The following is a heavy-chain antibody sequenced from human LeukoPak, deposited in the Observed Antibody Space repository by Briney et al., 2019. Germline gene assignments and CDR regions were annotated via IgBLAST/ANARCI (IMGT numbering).Heavy chain of an antibody. Sequence: SVKVSCKASGGTFTSYAISWVRQAPGQGLEWMGGIIPIFGTANYAQKFQGRVTITADESTSTAYMELSSLRSEDTAVYYCARGSDYYDSSGYYLFDYWGQGTLVTVSS. V-gene: IGHV1-69*13. J-gene: IGHJ4*02. CDR1: GGTFTSYA. CDR3: ARGSDYYDSSGYYLFDY. D-gene: IGHD3-22*01. CDR2: IIPIFGTA.